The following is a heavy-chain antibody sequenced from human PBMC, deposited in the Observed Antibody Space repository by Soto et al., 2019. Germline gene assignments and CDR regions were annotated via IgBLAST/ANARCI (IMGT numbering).Heavy chain of an antibody. CDR2: LSGSGSTT. J-gene: IGHJ6*02. V-gene: IGHV3-23*01. Sequence: GGSLRLSCAASGFMFSDYAMSWVRQAPGKGVEWVSALSGSGSTTYYADSVKGRFTISRDNLKNTVSLQMNNLTAEDTAVYYCAKGGVTRSYYYAMDVWGQGTTVTVSS. CDR3: AKGGVTRSYYYAMDV. CDR1: GFMFSDYA.